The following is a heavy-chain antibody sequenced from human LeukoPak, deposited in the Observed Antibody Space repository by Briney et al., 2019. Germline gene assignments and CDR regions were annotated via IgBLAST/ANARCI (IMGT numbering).Heavy chain of an antibody. CDR1: GGTFSSYA. CDR3: ARMNLVATISIGKYGMDV. D-gene: IGHD5-12*01. V-gene: IGHV1-69*01. CDR2: IIPIFGTA. J-gene: IGHJ6*02. Sequence: ASVEVSCKASGGTFSSYAISWVRQAPGQGLEWMGGIIPIFGTANYAQKFQGRVTITADESTSTAYMELSSLRSEDTAVYYCARMNLVATISIGKYGMDVWGQGTTVTVSS.